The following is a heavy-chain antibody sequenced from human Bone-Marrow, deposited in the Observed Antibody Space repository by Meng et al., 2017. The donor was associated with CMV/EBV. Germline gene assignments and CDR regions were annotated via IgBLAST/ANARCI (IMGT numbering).Heavy chain of an antibody. J-gene: IGHJ5*02. CDR2: ISSSSSYI. CDR3: ARDPYYYDSSGYYVS. CDR1: GFTFSSYS. Sequence: GALKISCAASGFTFSSYSMNWVRQAPGKGLEWVSSISSSSSYIYYADSVKGRFTISRDNAKNSLYQQMNSLRAEDTAVYYCARDPYYYDSSGYYVSWGQGTLVTVSS. V-gene: IGHV3-21*01. D-gene: IGHD3-22*01.